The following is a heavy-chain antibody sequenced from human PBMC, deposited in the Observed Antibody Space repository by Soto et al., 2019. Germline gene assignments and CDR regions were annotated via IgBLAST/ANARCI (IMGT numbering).Heavy chain of an antibody. J-gene: IGHJ4*02. Sequence: SETLSLTCTVSGGSISSYYWSWIRQPPGKGLEWIGYIYYSGSTNYNPSLKSRVTISVDTSKNQFSLKLSSVTAADTAVYYCARFALDQTGEDYFDYWGQGTLVTVSS. CDR2: IYYSGST. CDR1: GGSISSYY. D-gene: IGHD7-27*01. V-gene: IGHV4-59*01. CDR3: ARFALDQTGEDYFDY.